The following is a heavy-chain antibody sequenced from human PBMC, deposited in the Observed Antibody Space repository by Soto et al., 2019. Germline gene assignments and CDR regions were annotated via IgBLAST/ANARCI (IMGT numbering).Heavy chain of an antibody. CDR1: GGTFSSYA. CDR2: IIPIFGTA. V-gene: IGHV1-69*01. J-gene: IGHJ4*02. CDR3: ARDAEPWIQLWTKFDY. Sequence: QVQLVQSGAEGKKPGSSVKVSCKASGGTFSSYAISWVRQAPGQGLEWMGGIIPIFGTANYAQKFQGRVTITADESTSTDYMELSSLRSEDTAVYYCARDAEPWIQLWTKFDYWGQGTLVTVSS. D-gene: IGHD5-18*01.